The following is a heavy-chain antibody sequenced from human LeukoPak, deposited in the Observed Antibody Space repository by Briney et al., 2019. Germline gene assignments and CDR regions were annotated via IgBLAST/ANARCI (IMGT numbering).Heavy chain of an antibody. J-gene: IGHJ4*02. CDR2: IIPIFGTA. Sequence: GASVKVSCKASGGTFSSYAISWVRQAPGQGLEWMGGIIPIFGTANYAQKFQGRVTITTDESTSTAYMELSSLRSEDTALYYCAKDDGSYLDYWGQGTLITVSS. D-gene: IGHD1-26*01. CDR3: AKDDGSYLDY. CDR1: GGTFSSYA. V-gene: IGHV1-69*05.